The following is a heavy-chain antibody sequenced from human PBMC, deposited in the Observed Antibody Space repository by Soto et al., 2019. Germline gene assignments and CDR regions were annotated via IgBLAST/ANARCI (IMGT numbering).Heavy chain of an antibody. V-gene: IGHV3-48*02. CDR3: AREARGFDY. CDR2: ISSTGSTT. CDR1: GFTFSSYN. D-gene: IGHD3-10*01. J-gene: IGHJ4*02. Sequence: EVQLVESGGGSIQTGGSLRLSCAASGFTFSSYNMNWVRQAPGKGLECSSYISSTGSTTYYADSVKGRFTTSRDNAKKSLFLQMNSLSDEDTAVYYCAREARGFDYWGQGTLVTVSS.